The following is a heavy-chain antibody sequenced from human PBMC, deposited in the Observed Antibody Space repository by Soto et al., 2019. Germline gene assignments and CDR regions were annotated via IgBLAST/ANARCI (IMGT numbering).Heavy chain of an antibody. D-gene: IGHD3-22*01. V-gene: IGHV3-30-3*01. CDR1: GFTFSSYA. CDR2: ISYDGSNK. Sequence: GGSLRLSCAASGFTFSSYAMHWVRQAPGKGLEWVAVISYDGSNKYYADSVKGRFTISRDNSKNTLYLQMDSLRAEDTAVYYCARERNHYDKKGPFDYWGQGTLVTVSS. CDR3: ARERNHYDKKGPFDY. J-gene: IGHJ4*02.